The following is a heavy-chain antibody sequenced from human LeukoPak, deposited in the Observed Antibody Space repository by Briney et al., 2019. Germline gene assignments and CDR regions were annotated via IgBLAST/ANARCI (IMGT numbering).Heavy chain of an antibody. CDR3: ATAGQQLVFY. J-gene: IGHJ4*02. D-gene: IGHD6-13*01. CDR1: GYTFTTYS. Sequence: GASVKVSCKASGYTFTTYSMHWVRQAPGQRLEWMGWINAGNGNTKYSQKFQGRVTMARDTSISTAYMELSRLRSDDTAVYYCATAGQQLVFYWGQGTLVTVSS. V-gene: IGHV1-3*01. CDR2: INAGNGNT.